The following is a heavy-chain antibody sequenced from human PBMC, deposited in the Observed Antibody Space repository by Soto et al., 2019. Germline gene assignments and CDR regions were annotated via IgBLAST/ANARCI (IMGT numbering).Heavy chain of an antibody. D-gene: IGHD3-10*01. V-gene: IGHV4-30-4*01. J-gene: IGHJ3*02. CDR1: GGSISSGDYY. CDR2: IYFNGHT. Sequence: TSETLSLTCTVSGGSISSGDYYWSWIRQPPGKGLEWIGYIYFNGHTYYNPSLKSRLKISVDTSMNQFSLNLSSVTAADTAVYYCARAGEALWFGPRRAFGIWGQGTMVTVSS. CDR3: ARAGEALWFGPRRAFGI.